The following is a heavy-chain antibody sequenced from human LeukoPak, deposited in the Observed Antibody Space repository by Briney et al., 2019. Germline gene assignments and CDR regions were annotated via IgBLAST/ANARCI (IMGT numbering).Heavy chain of an antibody. CDR3: ARASGYSIGGSFDI. CDR2: INWNCGST. D-gene: IGHD5-18*01. V-gene: IGHV3-20*04. J-gene: IGHJ3*02. Sequence: GGSLRLSCAASGFTFDDYGMSWVRHAPGEGVGWGSGINWNCGSTGYADSVKGRFTISRDNAKNFLYLQMDSLRAEDTAFFYCARASGYSIGGSFDIWGQGTMVTVSS. CDR1: GFTFDDYG.